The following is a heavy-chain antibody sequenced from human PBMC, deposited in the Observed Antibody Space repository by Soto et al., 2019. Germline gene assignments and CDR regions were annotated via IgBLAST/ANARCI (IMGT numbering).Heavy chain of an antibody. CDR1: GDTFINYS. CDR3: ARVGIRLIPADLGGGYHFEGLDV. Sequence: QVQLVQSAAEVKKPGSSVKISCKASGDTFINYSFSWMRQAPGQGLEWMGGIVPMSGGPNSAEKFHDRLTITTDQSTGTVTMQLSSLTSDDTAVYYCARVGIRLIPADLGGGYHFEGLDVWGQGTNVTVS. CDR2: IVPMSGGP. V-gene: IGHV1-69*01. D-gene: IGHD2-2*01. J-gene: IGHJ6*02.